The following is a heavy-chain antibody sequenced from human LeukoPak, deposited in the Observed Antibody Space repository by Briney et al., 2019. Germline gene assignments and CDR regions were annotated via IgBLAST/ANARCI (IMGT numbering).Heavy chain of an antibody. V-gene: IGHV3-23*01. D-gene: IGHD3-22*01. Sequence: GGSLRLSCAASGFTFSSYGMSWVRQAPGKGLEWVSAISGSGGSTYYADSVKGRFTISRDNSKNTLYLQMNSLRAEDTAVYYCAKDYYDSSGYYSHYYYYYMDVWGKGTTVTISS. CDR3: AKDYYDSSGYYSHYYYYYMDV. CDR1: GFTFSSYG. CDR2: ISGSGGST. J-gene: IGHJ6*03.